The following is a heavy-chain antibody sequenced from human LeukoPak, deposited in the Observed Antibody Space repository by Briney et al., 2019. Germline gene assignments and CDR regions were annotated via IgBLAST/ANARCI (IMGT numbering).Heavy chain of an antibody. V-gene: IGHV6-1*01. CDR2: TYYRSKWYY. CDR3: ARDGAFDI. Sequence: SQTLSLTCAISGDSVSSTGAGWDWIRQSPSRGLEWLGRTYYRSKWYYEYAASVKSRITINPDTSKNQFSLHLSSVTPDDTSVYYCARDGAFDIWGQGTVVTVSS. J-gene: IGHJ3*02. CDR1: GDSVSSTGAG.